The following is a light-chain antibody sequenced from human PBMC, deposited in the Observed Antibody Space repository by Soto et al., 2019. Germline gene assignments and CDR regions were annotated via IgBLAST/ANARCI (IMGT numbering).Light chain of an antibody. CDR1: QSVKNT. CDR3: QQYTNWPPIT. V-gene: IGKV3-15*01. CDR2: GAS. J-gene: IGKJ5*01. Sequence: ELVLTQSPGTLSLSPGERATLSCRASQSVKNTYLAWYQKKPGQAPRLLIYGASTRATGVPARFSGSGSGTDFTLTISSLQSEDFAVYYCQQYTNWPPITFGQGTRLEI.